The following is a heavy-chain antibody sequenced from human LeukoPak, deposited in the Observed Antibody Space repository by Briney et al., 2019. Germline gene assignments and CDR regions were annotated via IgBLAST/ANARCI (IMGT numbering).Heavy chain of an antibody. J-gene: IGHJ4*02. D-gene: IGHD2-21*02. CDR3: ARLATGGGAFDSFFDY. Sequence: SETLSLTCTVSGASMSSYYWSWIRQPPGQGLEWIGYIYYSGSTNRNPSLKSRVTISVDTSKNQFSLNLTSVTAADTAVYYCARLATGGGAFDSFFDYWGQGTLVTVSS. CDR1: GASMSSYY. V-gene: IGHV4-59*08. CDR2: IYYSGST.